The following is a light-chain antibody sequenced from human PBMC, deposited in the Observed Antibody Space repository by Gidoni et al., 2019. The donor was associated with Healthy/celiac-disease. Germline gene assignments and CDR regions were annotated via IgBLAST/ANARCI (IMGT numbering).Light chain of an antibody. CDR1: QSISSW. V-gene: IGKV1-5*03. Sequence: DIPMTQSPSPLSASVGDRVTITCRASQSISSWLAWYQQKPGKAPKNKIYKASSLESRVPSRFSGSRGGTEFTLTISSLQPHDFATYYCQQYNSYSTLTFGGGTKVEIK. CDR3: QQYNSYSTLT. CDR2: KAS. J-gene: IGKJ4*01.